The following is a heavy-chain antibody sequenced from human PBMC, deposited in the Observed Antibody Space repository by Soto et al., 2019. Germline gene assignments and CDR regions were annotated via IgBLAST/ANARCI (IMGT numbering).Heavy chain of an antibody. CDR3: ARVRRIVATLDLDAFDI. Sequence: EVQLVESGGGLVQPGGSLRLSCAASGFTFSSYSMNWVRQAPGKGLEWVSYISSSSSTIYYADSVKGRFTISRDNAKNSRYLQMNSLRAEDTAVYYCARVRRIVATLDLDAFDIWGQGTMVTVSS. D-gene: IGHD5-12*01. CDR1: GFTFSSYS. J-gene: IGHJ3*02. V-gene: IGHV3-48*01. CDR2: ISSSSSTI.